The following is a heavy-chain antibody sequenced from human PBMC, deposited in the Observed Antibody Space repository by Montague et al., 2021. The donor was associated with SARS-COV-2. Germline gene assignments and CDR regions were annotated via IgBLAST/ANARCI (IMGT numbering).Heavy chain of an antibody. CDR1: GGSISSSTYY. J-gene: IGHJ6*02. D-gene: IGHD4-23*01. CDR3: ARGGGNSADYYNYTMDV. CDR2: IFYSGST. V-gene: IGHV4-39*07. Sequence: SETLSLTCTVSGGSISSSTYYWGLIRQPPEKGLEWIGTIFYSGSTYYNPSLKSRVTISVDMSKNQFSLKLSSVSVADTAVYYCARGGGNSADYYNYTMDVWGQGTTVTVFS.